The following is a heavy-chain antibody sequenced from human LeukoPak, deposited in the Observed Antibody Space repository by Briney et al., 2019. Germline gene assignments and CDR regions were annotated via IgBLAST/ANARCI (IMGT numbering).Heavy chain of an antibody. CDR2: ITTSGGTT. CDR3: AKDSRRFDY. Sequence: AGGSLRLSCAASGFTFSSYVMSWVRQAPGKGLEWFSLITTSGGTTFYADSVKGRFTISRDNSKNTLYLQMNSLRAEDTAVYYCAKDSRRFDYWGQGTLVTVSS. CDR1: GFTFSSYV. J-gene: IGHJ4*02. V-gene: IGHV3-23*01.